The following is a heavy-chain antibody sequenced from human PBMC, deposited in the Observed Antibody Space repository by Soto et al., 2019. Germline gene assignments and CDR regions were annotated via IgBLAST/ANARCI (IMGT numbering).Heavy chain of an antibody. CDR3: ADRRGGLDY. J-gene: IGHJ4*02. V-gene: IGHV2-5*02. CDR1: GFSLSTNGVG. CDR2: IYWDDDK. Sequence: QITLKESGPTLVKPTQTLTLTCTFSGFSLSTNGVGVDWIRQPPGKALEWLALIYWDDDKRYSPSLKSRLTITKDNSQIQVLLTMTNMDPVDTAAYYCADRRGGLDYWGQGTLVTVSS.